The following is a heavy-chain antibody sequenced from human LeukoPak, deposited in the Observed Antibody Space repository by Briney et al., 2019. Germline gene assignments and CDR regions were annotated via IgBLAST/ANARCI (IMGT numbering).Heavy chain of an antibody. CDR1: GFTFSGHN. V-gene: IGHV3-48*04. Sequence: PGGSLRLSCAASGFTFSGHNMNWVRQAPGKGLEWISFVSISGGTIYYADSVKGRFRISRDNAKSSLDLEMSSLRAEDTAVYYCARAMSTFGGARNYFDSWGQGSLVTVSS. D-gene: IGHD3-16*01. J-gene: IGHJ4*02. CDR2: VSISGGTI. CDR3: ARAMSTFGGARNYFDS.